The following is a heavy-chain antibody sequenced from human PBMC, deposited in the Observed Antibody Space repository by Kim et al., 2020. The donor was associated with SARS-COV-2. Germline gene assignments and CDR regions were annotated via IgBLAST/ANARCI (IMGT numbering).Heavy chain of an antibody. Sequence: SSYLYYADSVEGRFTIARDNANNSLYLQMNSLRAEDTAVYYCARATGFDPWGQGTLVTVSS. V-gene: IGHV3-21*01. CDR3: ARATGFDP. CDR2: SSYL. J-gene: IGHJ5*02.